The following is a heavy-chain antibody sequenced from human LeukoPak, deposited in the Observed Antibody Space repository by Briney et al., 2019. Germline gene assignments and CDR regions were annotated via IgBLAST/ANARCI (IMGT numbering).Heavy chain of an antibody. Sequence: GASVKVSCKASGYTFTSYGISWVRRAPGQGLEWMGWISAYNGNTNYAQKLQGRVTMTTDTSTSTAYMELRSLRSDDTAVYYCARGGSRYKIVGANDYWGQGTLVTVSS. CDR3: ARGGSRYKIVGANDY. D-gene: IGHD1-26*01. CDR2: ISAYNGNT. J-gene: IGHJ4*02. CDR1: GYTFTSYG. V-gene: IGHV1-18*01.